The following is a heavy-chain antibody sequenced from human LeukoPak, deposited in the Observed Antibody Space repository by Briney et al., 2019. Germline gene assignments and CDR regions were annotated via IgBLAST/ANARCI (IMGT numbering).Heavy chain of an antibody. J-gene: IGHJ4*02. CDR2: IYYSGST. Sequence: PSETLSLTCTVSGGSISSHYWSWIRQPPGKGLEWIGYIYYSGSTNYNPSLKSQVTISVDTSKNQFSLKLSSVTAADTAVYYCARAGGYNHHFDYWGQGTLVTVSS. CDR3: ARAGGYNHHFDY. V-gene: IGHV4-59*11. D-gene: IGHD5-24*01. CDR1: GGSISSHY.